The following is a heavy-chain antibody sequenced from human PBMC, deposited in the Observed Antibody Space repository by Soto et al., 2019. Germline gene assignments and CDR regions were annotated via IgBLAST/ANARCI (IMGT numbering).Heavy chain of an antibody. CDR3: ATSGELQEAKHILFDP. J-gene: IGHJ5*02. CDR2: IYYSGST. CDR1: GGSISIGGYY. Sequence: QVQLQESGPGLVKPSQTLSLTCTVSGGSISIGGYYWSWIRQHPVKGLEWIGYIYYSGSTYYNPSLKSPVTISVDTSKNHFALKLSSVTAADTAVYYCATSGELQEAKHILFDPWGQGTLVTVSS. V-gene: IGHV4-31*01. D-gene: IGHD3-10*01.